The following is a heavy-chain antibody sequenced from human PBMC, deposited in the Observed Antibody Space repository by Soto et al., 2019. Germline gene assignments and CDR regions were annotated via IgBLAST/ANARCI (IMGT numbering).Heavy chain of an antibody. D-gene: IGHD2-21*02. V-gene: IGHV4-28*01. CDR2: IYYSGST. CDR1: GYSISSSNW. CDR3: ARNRGLPQEDSHWFDP. Sequence: PSETLSLTCAVSGYSISSSNWWGWIRQPPGKGLEWIGYIYYSGSTYYNPSLKSRVTMSVDTPKNQFSLKLSSVTAVDTAVYYCARNRGLPQEDSHWFDPWGQGTLVTVSS. J-gene: IGHJ5*02.